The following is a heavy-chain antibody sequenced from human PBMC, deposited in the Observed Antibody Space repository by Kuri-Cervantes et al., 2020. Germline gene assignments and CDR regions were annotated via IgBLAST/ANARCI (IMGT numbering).Heavy chain of an antibody. D-gene: IGHD3-10*01. Sequence: GESLKISCAASGFTFSDYYMSWIRQAPGKGLEWVSGINWNGGSTGYADSVKGRFTISRDNAKNSLYLQMNSLRAEDTALYYCAKDIGPLGSRANYFDYWGQGTLVTVSS. J-gene: IGHJ4*02. CDR2: INWNGGST. V-gene: IGHV3-20*04. CDR1: GFTFSDYY. CDR3: AKDIGPLGSRANYFDY.